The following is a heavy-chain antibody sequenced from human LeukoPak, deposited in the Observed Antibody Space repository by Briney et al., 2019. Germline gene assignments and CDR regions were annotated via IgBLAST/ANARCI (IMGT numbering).Heavy chain of an antibody. V-gene: IGHV3-53*01. D-gene: IGHD5-12*01. CDR1: GFTVRTNY. Sequence: GGSLRLSCAASGFTVRTNYMGWVRQAPGKGLEWVSVIYSGGATYYADSVKGRFTISRDNSKNTLYLQMDSLRAEDTAVYYCAREKNDIVLTSYYFDYWGQGTLVTVSS. CDR2: IYSGGAT. J-gene: IGHJ4*02. CDR3: AREKNDIVLTSYYFDY.